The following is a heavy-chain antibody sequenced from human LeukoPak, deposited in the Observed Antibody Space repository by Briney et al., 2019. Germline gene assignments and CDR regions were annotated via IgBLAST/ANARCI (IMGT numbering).Heavy chain of an antibody. CDR2: ISGSGSTI. CDR3: AELGITMIGGV. V-gene: IGHV3-11*04. J-gene: IGHJ6*04. CDR1: GFIVSSNY. Sequence: GGSLRLSCAASGFIVSSNYMSWVRQAPGKGLEWVSAISGSGSTIYYADSVKGRFTISRDNAKNSLYLQMNSLRAEDTAVYYCAELGITMIGGVWGKGTTVTISS. D-gene: IGHD3-10*02.